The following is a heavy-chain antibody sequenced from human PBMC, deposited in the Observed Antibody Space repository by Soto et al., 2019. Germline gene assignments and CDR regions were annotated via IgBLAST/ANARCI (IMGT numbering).Heavy chain of an antibody. CDR1: GFTFSNAW. D-gene: IGHD7-27*01. CDR2: IKSKTDGGTT. V-gene: IGHV3-15*01. J-gene: IGHJ3*02. CDR3: TTVPDWGHDAFDI. Sequence: GGSLRLSCAASGFTFSNAWMSWVRQAPGKGLEWVGRIKSKTDGGTTDYAAPVKGRFTISRDDSKNTLYLQMNSLKTEDTAVYYCTTVPDWGHDAFDIWGQGTMVTVSS.